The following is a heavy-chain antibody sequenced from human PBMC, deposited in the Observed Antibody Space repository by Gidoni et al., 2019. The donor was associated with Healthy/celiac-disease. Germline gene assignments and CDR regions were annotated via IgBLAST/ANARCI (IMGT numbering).Heavy chain of an antibody. V-gene: IGHV3-23*04. CDR3: AKGALGITMIEEDY. CDR2: IIGSGGST. D-gene: IGHD3-22*01. J-gene: IGHJ4*02. CDR1: GFTFSSYA. Sequence: EVQLVESGGGLVQPGGSLRLSCAASGFTFSSYAMRWVRQAPGKGLEWVSAIIGSGGSTYYADSVNGRFTNSRDNSKNTLYLQMNSLRAEDTAVYYCAKGALGITMIEEDYWGQGTLVTVSS.